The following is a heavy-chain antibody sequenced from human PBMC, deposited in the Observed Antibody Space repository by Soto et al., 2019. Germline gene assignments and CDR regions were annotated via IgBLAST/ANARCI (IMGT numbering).Heavy chain of an antibody. CDR1: GITFNAFA. V-gene: IGHV3-30*04. J-gene: IGHJ5*02. CDR2: ISYDGNNK. D-gene: IGHD3-10*01. CDR3: ARGFETAAWFDP. Sequence: QVHLVESGGGVVQPGRSLRLSCSASGITFNAFAMHWVRQAPGKGLEWVALISYDGNNKNYADSVQGRFTISRDNSNNTLYLQMNSLSPEDTAVYYCARGFETAAWFDPWGQGTPVTVSS.